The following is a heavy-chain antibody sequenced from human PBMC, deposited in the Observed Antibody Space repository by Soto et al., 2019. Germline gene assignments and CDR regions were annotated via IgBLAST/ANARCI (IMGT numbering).Heavy chain of an antibody. CDR1: GYTFTSYG. CDR2: ISAYNGNT. J-gene: IGHJ6*02. Sequence: ASVKVSCKASGYTFTSYGISWVRQAPGQGLEWMGWISAYNGNTNYAQKLQGRVTMTTDTSTSTAYMELRSLRSDDAAVYYCARDKARALYYYYGMDVWGQGTTVTVPS. CDR3: ARDKARALYYYYGMDV. V-gene: IGHV1-18*01.